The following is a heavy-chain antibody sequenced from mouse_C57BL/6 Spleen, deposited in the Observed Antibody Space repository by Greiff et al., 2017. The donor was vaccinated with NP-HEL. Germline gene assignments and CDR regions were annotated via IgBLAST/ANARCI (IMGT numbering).Heavy chain of an antibody. CDR2: ISSGSSTI. V-gene: IGHV5-17*01. CDR3: ARAELGRGVGY. J-gene: IGHJ2*01. D-gene: IGHD4-1*01. Sequence: EVKLVESGGGLVKPGGSLKLSCAASGFTFSDYGMHWVRQAPEQGLEWVAYISSGSSTIYYADTVKGRFTISRDNAKNTLFLQMTSLRSEDTAMYYCARAELGRGVGYWGQGTTLTVSS. CDR1: GFTFSDYG.